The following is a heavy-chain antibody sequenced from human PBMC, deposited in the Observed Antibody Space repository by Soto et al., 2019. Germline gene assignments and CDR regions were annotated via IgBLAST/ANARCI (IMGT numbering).Heavy chain of an antibody. CDR1: GFTISPTA. CDR3: AREAIQLWSNTFDI. V-gene: IGHV3-30*04. D-gene: IGHD5-18*01. Sequence: GGSLRLSCTASGFTISPTAMHWVRQAPGKGLEWVAVISYHGSTQYYTNSVKGRFTISRDNSENTLYLQMNSLRVEDTAVYYCAREAIQLWSNTFDIWGQGTMVTVSS. CDR2: ISYHGSTQ. J-gene: IGHJ3*02.